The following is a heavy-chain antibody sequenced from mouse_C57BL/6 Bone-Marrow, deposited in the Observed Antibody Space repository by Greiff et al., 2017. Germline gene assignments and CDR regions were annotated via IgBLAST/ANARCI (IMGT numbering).Heavy chain of an antibody. CDR1: GFTFSDYG. CDR3: ARNYGSSSHFDY. V-gene: IGHV5-17*01. Sequence: EVMLVESGGGLVKPGGSLKLSCAASGFTFSDYGMHWVRQAPEKGLEWVAYISSGSSTIYYADTVKGRFTISRDNAKNTLCLQMTSLRSEDTAMYYCARNYGSSSHFDYWGQGTTLTVSS. D-gene: IGHD1-1*01. J-gene: IGHJ2*01. CDR2: ISSGSSTI.